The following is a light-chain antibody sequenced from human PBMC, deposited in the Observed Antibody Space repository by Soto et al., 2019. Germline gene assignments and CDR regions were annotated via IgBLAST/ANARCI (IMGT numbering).Light chain of an antibody. Sequence: QSVLTQPASVSGSPGQSITISCTGTSSDVGVYNYVSWYQQHPGKAPKLMIYDVSNRPSGVSNRFSGSNSGNTASLTISGLQAEDAADYYCSSYTSSSTLLYVFGTGTKLTVL. CDR3: SSYTSSSTLLYV. CDR2: DVS. J-gene: IGLJ1*01. V-gene: IGLV2-14*01. CDR1: SSDVGVYNY.